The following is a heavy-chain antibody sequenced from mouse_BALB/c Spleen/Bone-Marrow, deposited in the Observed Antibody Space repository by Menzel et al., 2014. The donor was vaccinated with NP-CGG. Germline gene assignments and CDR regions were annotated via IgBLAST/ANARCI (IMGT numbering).Heavy chain of an antibody. CDR1: GFSLTSFG. CDR2: IWAGGST. V-gene: IGHV2-9*02. D-gene: IGHD2-10*02. CDR3: ARYGNYEDAMDY. J-gene: IGHJ4*01. Sequence: VKLVESGPGLVAPSQSLSITCTVSGFSLTSFGVHWVRQPPGKGLEWLGVIWAGGSTNYNSALMSRLSISKDNSKSQVFLKMNSLQTDDTAMYYCARYGNYEDAMDYWGQGTSVTVSS.